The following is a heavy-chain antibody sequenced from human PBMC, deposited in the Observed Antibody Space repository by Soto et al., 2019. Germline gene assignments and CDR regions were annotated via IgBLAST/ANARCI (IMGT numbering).Heavy chain of an antibody. J-gene: IGHJ4*02. CDR2: IKRNIDGGTT. V-gene: IGHV3-15*01. Sequence: EVQLVESGGGLVRPGGSLRLSCAASGFTFSNAWMSWVGQAPGGGLEWVGRIKRNIDGGTTDYAAPVKGRFAISRDDSNSILYLEMNSLRSEDTAVYYCTTVDAVVLNWGQGLLVTVSS. CDR3: TTVDAVVLN. CDR1: GFTFSNAW. D-gene: IGHD6-19*01.